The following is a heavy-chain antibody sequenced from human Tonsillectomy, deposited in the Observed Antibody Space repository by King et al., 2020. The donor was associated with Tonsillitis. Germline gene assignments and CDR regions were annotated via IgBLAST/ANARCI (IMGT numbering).Heavy chain of an antibody. J-gene: IGHJ6*02. CDR3: AKGEGAYYYYGMDV. CDR2: VSYDGSNK. V-gene: IGHV3-30*18. D-gene: IGHD3-16*01. Sequence: VQLVESGGGVVQRGRSLRLSCAASGFTFSSYGMHWVRQAPGKGLEWVAVVSYDGSNKYYADSVKGRFTISRDNSKNTLYLQMNSLRADATAVYYCAKGEGAYYYYGMDVWGQGTTVTVSS. CDR1: GFTFSSYG.